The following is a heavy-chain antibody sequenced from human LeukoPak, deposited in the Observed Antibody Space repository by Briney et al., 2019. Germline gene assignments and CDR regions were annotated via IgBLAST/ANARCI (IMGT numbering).Heavy chain of an antibody. CDR2: IIPIFGTA. CDR1: GGTFSSYA. V-gene: IGHV1-69*06. D-gene: IGHD4-17*01. CDR3: AKTPARAYGDYEGWFDP. Sequence: SVKVSCKASGGTFSSYAISWVRQAPGQGLEWMGGIIPIFGTANYAQKFQGRVTITADKSTSTAYMELSSLRSEDTAVYYCAKTPARAYGDYEGWFDPWGQGTLVTVSS. J-gene: IGHJ5*02.